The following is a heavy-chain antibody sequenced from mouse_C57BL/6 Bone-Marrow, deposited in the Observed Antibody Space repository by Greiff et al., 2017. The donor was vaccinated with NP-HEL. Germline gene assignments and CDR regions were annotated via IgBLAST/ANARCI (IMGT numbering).Heavy chain of an antibody. Sequence: QVQLKQPGAELVMPGASVKLSCKASGYTFTSYWMHWVKQRPGQGLEWIGEIDPSDSYPNYIQKFKGKSTLTVDKSSSPAYMQLSSLTSEDSAVYYCASGGLRRNYAMDYWGQGTSVTVSS. CDR1: GYTFTSYW. D-gene: IGHD2-2*01. V-gene: IGHV1-69*01. CDR2: IDPSDSYP. CDR3: ASGGLRRNYAMDY. J-gene: IGHJ4*01.